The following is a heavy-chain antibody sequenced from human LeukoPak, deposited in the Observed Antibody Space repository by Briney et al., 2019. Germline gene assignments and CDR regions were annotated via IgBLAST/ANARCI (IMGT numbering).Heavy chain of an antibody. CDR2: ISGSGGST. Sequence: GSLRLSCAASGFTFSSCAMSWVRQAPGKGLEWVSAISGSGGSTYYADSVKGRFTISRDNSKNTLYLQMNSLRAEDTAVYYCAKDQRPYYYDSSGYPTGFDYWGQGTLVTVSS. CDR1: GFTFSSCA. V-gene: IGHV3-23*01. J-gene: IGHJ4*02. CDR3: AKDQRPYYYDSSGYPTGFDY. D-gene: IGHD3-22*01.